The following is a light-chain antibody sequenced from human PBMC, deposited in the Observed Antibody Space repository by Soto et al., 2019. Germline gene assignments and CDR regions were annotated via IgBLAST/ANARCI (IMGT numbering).Light chain of an antibody. J-gene: IGLJ2*01. CDR2: EVS. CDR3: SSYTTSGTLL. V-gene: IGLV2-14*01. CDR1: SSDVGGYNY. Sequence: SALTQPASVSGSPGQSITISCTGTSSDVGGYNYVSWYQQHPGKVPKVMIFEVSNRPSGISHRFSGSKSGNTASLTISGLQAEDEADYYCSSYTTSGTLLFGGGTKLTVL.